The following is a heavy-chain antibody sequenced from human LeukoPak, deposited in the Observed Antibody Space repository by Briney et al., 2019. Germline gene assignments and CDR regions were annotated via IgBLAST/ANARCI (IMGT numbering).Heavy chain of an antibody. Sequence: ASVKVSCKASGYTFTSYYMHWVRQAPGQGLEWMGIINPSGGSTSYAQKFQGRVTMTRDTSTSTVYMELSSPRSEDTAVYYCARAHCSGGSCWGSGYWGQGTLVTVSS. CDR1: GYTFTSYY. V-gene: IGHV1-46*01. CDR3: ARAHCSGGSCWGSGY. CDR2: INPSGGST. D-gene: IGHD2-15*01. J-gene: IGHJ4*02.